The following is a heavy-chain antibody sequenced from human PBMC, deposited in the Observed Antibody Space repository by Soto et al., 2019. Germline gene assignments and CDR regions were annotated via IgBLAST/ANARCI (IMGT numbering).Heavy chain of an antibody. D-gene: IGHD5-12*01. CDR1: GGSISSSSYY. CDR3: ARQFRDSGYDYIYYYYYYMDV. V-gene: IGHV4-39*01. CDR2: IYYSGST. Sequence: PSETLSLTCTVPGGSISSSSYYWGWIRQPPGKGLEWIGSIYYSGSTYYNPSLKSRVTISVDTSKNQFSLKLSSVTAADTAVYYCARQFRDSGYDYIYYYYYYMDVWGKGTTVTVSS. J-gene: IGHJ6*03.